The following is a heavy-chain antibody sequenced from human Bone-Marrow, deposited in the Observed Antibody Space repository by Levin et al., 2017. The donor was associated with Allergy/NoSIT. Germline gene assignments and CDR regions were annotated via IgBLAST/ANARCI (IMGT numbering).Heavy chain of an antibody. V-gene: IGHV3-21*01. Sequence: GESLKISCAASGFTFSSYSMNWVRQAPGKGLEWVSSISSSSSYIYYADSVKGRFTISRDNAKNSLYLQMNSLRAEDTAVYYCAREVRGVYYYGMDVWGQGTTVTVSS. J-gene: IGHJ6*02. CDR1: GFTFSSYS. CDR2: ISSSSSYI. D-gene: IGHD3-16*01. CDR3: AREVRGVYYYGMDV.